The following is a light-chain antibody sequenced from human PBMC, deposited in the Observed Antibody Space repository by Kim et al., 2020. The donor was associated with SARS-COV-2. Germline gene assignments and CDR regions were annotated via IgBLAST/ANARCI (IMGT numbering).Light chain of an antibody. V-gene: IGKV3-15*01. Sequence: SVSPGESATLSCRASQSVSSNLAWYQQKPGQAPRLLIYGASTRATGIPSRFSGSGSGTEFTLTISSLQSEDFAVYSCQQYNNWPYTFDQGTKLEI. CDR3: QQYNNWPYT. J-gene: IGKJ2*01. CDR2: GAS. CDR1: QSVSSN.